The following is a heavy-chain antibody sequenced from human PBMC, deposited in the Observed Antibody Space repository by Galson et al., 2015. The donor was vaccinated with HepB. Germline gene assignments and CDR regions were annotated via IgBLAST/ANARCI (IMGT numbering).Heavy chain of an antibody. D-gene: IGHD2-15*01. V-gene: IGHV1-69*04. CDR3: ARDRPLERYCSGGSCYSNWFDP. CDR1: GGTFSSYT. CDR2: IIPILGIA. Sequence: SVKVSCKASGGTFSSYTISWVRQAPGQGLEWMGRIIPILGIANYAQKFQGRVTITADKSTSTAYMELSSLRSEDTAVYYCARDRPLERYCSGGSCYSNWFDPWGQGTLVTVSS. J-gene: IGHJ5*02.